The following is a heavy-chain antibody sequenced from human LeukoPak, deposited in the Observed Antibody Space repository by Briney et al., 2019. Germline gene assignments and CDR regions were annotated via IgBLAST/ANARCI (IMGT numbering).Heavy chain of an antibody. D-gene: IGHD4-11*01. CDR2: IYYSGST. Sequence: SETLSLTCTVSGGSISSSSYYWGWIRQPPGKGLEWIGSIYYSGSTYYNPSLKSRVTISVDTSKNQFSLKLSSVTAADTAVYYCARHDYSNYPVFNYWGQGTLVTVSS. V-gene: IGHV4-39*07. J-gene: IGHJ4*02. CDR3: ARHDYSNYPVFNY. CDR1: GGSISSSSYY.